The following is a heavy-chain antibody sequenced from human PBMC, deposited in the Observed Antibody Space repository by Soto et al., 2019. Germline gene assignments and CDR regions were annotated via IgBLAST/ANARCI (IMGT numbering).Heavy chain of an antibody. CDR1: GYRFTSSW. V-gene: IGHV5-51*01. CDR2: IYPGDSDA. J-gene: IGHJ4*02. D-gene: IGHD2-15*01. Sequence: GESLKISCQGSGYRFTSSWIAWVCQLPGRDLEWMGIIYPGDSDARYSPSFQGRITISADKSISTAFLQWGSLKASDTAMYYCARQGEFCSGDNCYTDYWGQGTLVTVSS. CDR3: ARQGEFCSGDNCYTDY.